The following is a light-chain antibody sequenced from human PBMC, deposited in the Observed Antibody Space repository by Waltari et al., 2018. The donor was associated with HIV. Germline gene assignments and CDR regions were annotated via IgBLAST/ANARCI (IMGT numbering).Light chain of an antibody. J-gene: IGKJ4*01. Sequence: IQMAQSPASLSASVGDSVSFSCRASHPVADKLAWYQQRPGKPPKLLIYGTSRLQSGVPSRFAGFGSATNFSLTITGLRPEDSATYCCQQAFSFPHTFGGGTELDI. V-gene: IGKV1-12*01. CDR1: HPVADK. CDR2: GTS. CDR3: QQAFSFPHT.